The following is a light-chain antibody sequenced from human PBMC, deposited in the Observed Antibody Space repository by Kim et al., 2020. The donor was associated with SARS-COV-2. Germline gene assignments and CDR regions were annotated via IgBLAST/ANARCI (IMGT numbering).Light chain of an antibody. CDR3: QTWGTDIVV. V-gene: IGLV4-69*01. Sequence: QPVLTQSPSASASLGASVKLTCTLSSGHSNYAITWHQQQPEKGPRYLMKLNSDGSHNKGDGIPDRFSVSSSGAERYLTISSLQSEDEADYYCQTWGTDIVVFGGGTRLTVL. CDR1: SGHSNYA. CDR2: LNSDGSH. J-gene: IGLJ2*01.